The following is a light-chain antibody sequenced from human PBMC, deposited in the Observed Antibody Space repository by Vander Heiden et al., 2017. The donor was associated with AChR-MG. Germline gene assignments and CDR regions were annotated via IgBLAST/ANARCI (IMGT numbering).Light chain of an antibody. CDR3: QQYDKSPST. J-gene: IGKJ5*01. V-gene: IGKV3-20*01. CDR1: QSVGSSY. Sequence: VLTQSPGTLSLSPGERATLSCRASQSVGSSYLAWYQQKPGQAPRLLIYGTSERATGFPDRFSGSGSGTDFTLTISRLEAEDFAVYYCQQYDKSPSTFGQGTRLEMK. CDR2: GTS.